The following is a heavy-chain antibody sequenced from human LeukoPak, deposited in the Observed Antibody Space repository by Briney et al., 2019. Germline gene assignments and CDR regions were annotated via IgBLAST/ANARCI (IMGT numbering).Heavy chain of an antibody. CDR3: ARDLNRAAAGPLAGFDP. CDR2: ISAYNGNT. CDR1: GYTFTSYG. D-gene: IGHD6-13*01. V-gene: IGHV1-18*01. Sequence: ASVKVSCKASGYTFTSYGISWVRQAPGQGLEWMGWISAYNGNTNYAQKLQGRVTMTTDTSTSTAYMELRSLRSDDTAVYYCARDLNRAAAGPLAGFDPWGQGTLVTVSS. J-gene: IGHJ5*02.